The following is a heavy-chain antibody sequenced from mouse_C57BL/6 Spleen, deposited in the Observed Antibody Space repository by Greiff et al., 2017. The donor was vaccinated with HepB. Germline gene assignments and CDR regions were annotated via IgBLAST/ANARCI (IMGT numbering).Heavy chain of an antibody. J-gene: IGHJ2*01. V-gene: IGHV5-17*01. CDR1: GFTFSDYG. CDR2: ISSGSSTI. Sequence: EVQRVESGGGLVKPGGSLKLSCAASGFTFSDYGMHWVRQAPEKGLEWVAYISSGSSTIYYADTVKGRFTISRDNAKNTLFLQMTSLRSEDTAMYYCAMQGSYDGYYVYFDYWGQGTTLTVSS. D-gene: IGHD2-3*01. CDR3: AMQGSYDGYYVYFDY.